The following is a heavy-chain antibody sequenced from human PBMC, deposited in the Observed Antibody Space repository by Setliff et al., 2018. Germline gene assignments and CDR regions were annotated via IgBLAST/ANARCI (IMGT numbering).Heavy chain of an antibody. CDR1: GASINSGSYY. Sequence: SETLSLTCTVSGASINSGSYYWNWIRQPAGKGLEWIGHIYTSGSTNYNTSLSSRVTISLDTSKSQFSLKLSFVTAAETAVYYCAGRDYSGGDSWGHGTLVTVSS. CDR3: AGRDYSGGDS. V-gene: IGHV4-61*09. CDR2: IYTSGST. D-gene: IGHD4-4*01. J-gene: IGHJ5*01.